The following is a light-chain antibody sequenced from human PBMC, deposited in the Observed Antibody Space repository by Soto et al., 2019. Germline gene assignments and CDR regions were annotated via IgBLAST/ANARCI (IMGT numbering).Light chain of an antibody. Sequence: QSVLTQPASVSGSPGQSIAISCTGTSSDVGGYNFVSWYQQHPGKAPKLMIHEVSNRPSGVSDRFSGSKSGNTASLTISGLQADDEADYYCSSHTSYYTRVFGTGTKVTVL. V-gene: IGLV2-14*01. CDR1: SSDVGGYNF. CDR3: SSHTSYYTRV. J-gene: IGLJ1*01. CDR2: EVS.